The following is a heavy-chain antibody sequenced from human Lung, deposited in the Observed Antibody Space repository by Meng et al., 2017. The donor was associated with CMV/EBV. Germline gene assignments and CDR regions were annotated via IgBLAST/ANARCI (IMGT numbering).Heavy chain of an antibody. CDR1: GFTFDDYA. CDR2: ISWDGGST. Sequence: GGSLRLSCAASGFTFDDYAMHWVRQAPGKGLEWVSLISWDGGSTYYADSVKGRFTISRDNSKSSLYLQMNGLRAEDTALYHCAKYYYGLDVWGQGTTVNGAS. CDR3: AKYYYGLDV. V-gene: IGHV3-43D*03. J-gene: IGHJ6*01.